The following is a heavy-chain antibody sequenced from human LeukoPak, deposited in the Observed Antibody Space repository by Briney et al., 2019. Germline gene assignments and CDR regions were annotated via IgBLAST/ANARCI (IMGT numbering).Heavy chain of an antibody. CDR2: ISPNSDVT. V-gene: IGHV1-2*06. J-gene: IGHJ4*02. Sequence: ASVKVSCKASGYTFTGYYMHWVRQAPGQGVEWMGRISPNSDVTNYAQKFQSSVTMTRDTSIGTAYMELSRLRSDDTAVYYCARIWFGSRWGQGTLVTVSS. CDR1: GYTFTGYY. CDR3: ARIWFGSR. D-gene: IGHD3-10*01.